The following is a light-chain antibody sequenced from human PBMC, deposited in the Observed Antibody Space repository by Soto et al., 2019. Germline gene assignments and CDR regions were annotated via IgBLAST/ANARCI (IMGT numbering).Light chain of an antibody. CDR3: QQYCSSPLT. V-gene: IGKV3-20*01. CDR1: QSVSSSY. J-gene: IGKJ4*01. CDR2: GAS. Sequence: EIVVTQSPGTLSLSPGERATLSCRASQSVSSSYLAWYQQKPGQAPRLLIYGASNRATGIPDRFSGSGSGTDFTLTISRLEPEDFAVYYCQQYCSSPLTFGGGTKVEIK.